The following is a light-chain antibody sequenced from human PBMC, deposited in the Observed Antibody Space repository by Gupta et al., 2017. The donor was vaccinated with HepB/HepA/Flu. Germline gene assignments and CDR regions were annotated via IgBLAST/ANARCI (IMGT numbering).Light chain of an antibody. J-gene: IGKJ5*01. CDR1: QSLLHNNGKHY. V-gene: IGKV2-28*01. CDR2: LGS. CDR3: MQARHSRT. Sequence: IVIAQSPLSLTCTPGESASISCRSSQSLLHNNGKHYVNWYLQKPGQSTQLLIYLGSNRASGVADRFSGSGSGKHFTLKSTRVEAEYVGVYYCMQARHSRTFGQGTRLDIK.